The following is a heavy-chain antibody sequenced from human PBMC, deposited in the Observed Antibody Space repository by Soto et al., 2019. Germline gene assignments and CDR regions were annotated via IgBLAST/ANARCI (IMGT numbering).Heavy chain of an antibody. Sequence: SETLSLTCAVSGDSISSGYYWAWIRQPPGKGLEWIGSIYHSGTAYYNPSLKSRVTISVDTSKNQFSLKLSSVTAADSAIYYCARTHNVGSYPYF. CDR2: IYHSGTA. CDR1: GDSISSGYY. V-gene: IGHV4-38-2*01. CDR3: ARTHNVGSYPYF. J-gene: IGHJ2*01. D-gene: IGHD2-21*01.